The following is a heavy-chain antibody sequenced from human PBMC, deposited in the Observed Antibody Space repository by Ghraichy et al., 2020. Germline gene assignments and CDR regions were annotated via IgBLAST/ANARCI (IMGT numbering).Heavy chain of an antibody. CDR2: ITSSRTK. D-gene: IGHD4-23*01. Sequence: GGSLRLSCVGSGFTFSDYSMNWVRQSPGKGLEWVSYITSSRTKSYADSVKGRFTISRDNAHNSLDLQMNSLRDEDTAVYYCARGSKVVRFFYYDGMDVWGQGTTVTVSS. V-gene: IGHV3-48*02. J-gene: IGHJ6*02. CDR3: ARGSKVVRFFYYDGMDV. CDR1: GFTFSDYS.